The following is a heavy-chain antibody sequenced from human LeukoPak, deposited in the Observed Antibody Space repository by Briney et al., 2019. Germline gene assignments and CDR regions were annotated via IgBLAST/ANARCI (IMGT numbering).Heavy chain of an antibody. V-gene: IGHV3-21*04. CDR1: GFTFSTYT. CDR3: ARSDFWSGSYYMDV. Sequence: PGGTLRLSCAASGFTFSTYTMNWVRQAPGKGLEWVSSITDSSSSMYYADSVRGRFTISRDNAKNSLYLQMNSLRAEDTALYYCARSDFWSGSYYMDVWGKGTTVTVSS. D-gene: IGHD3-3*01. CDR2: ITDSSSSM. J-gene: IGHJ6*03.